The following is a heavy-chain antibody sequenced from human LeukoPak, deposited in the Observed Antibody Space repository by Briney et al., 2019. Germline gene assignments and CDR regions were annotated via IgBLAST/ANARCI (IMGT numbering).Heavy chain of an antibody. CDR3: ARDSHYSTSSPYYYYYTNV. CDR1: GGSFSGYY. J-gene: IGHJ6*03. CDR2: INHRGST. V-gene: IGHV4-34*01. D-gene: IGHD6-6*01. Sequence: PSETLSLTCAVYGGSFSGYYWSWIRQPPGKGLEWIGEINHRGSTNYNPSLKSRVTISVDTSKNQFSLKLSSVTVADTAVYYCARDSHYSTSSPYYYYYTNVWGEGTTVIVSS.